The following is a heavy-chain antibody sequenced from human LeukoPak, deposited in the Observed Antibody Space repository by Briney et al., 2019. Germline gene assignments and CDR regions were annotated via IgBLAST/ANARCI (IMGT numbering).Heavy chain of an antibody. J-gene: IGHJ4*02. CDR1: GFTFSNAW. D-gene: IGHD3-22*01. Sequence: GGSLRLSCAASGFTFSNAWMSWVRQAPGKGLEWVGRIKSKTDGGATHYAAPVKGRFTISRDDSKNTLYLQMNSLKTEDTAVYYCTTEAYYYDSGAIKYIDYWRQGTLVTVSS. V-gene: IGHV3-15*01. CDR2: IKSKTDGGAT. CDR3: TTEAYYYDSGAIKYIDY.